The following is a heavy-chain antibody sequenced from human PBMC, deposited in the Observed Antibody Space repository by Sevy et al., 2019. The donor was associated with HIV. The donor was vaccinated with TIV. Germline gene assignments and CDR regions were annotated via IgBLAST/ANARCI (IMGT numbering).Heavy chain of an antibody. V-gene: IGHV1-8*01. Sequence: ASVKVSCRSSGYTFTSYDINWVRQPIGHRLEWMGWMIPNSGKTGFAQRFQGRLSMTRDTSINTAFMELSSLSSEDTAVYYCARGYCSGDACYGEGMDVWGQGTTVTVSS. D-gene: IGHD2-15*01. J-gene: IGHJ6*02. CDR1: GYTFTSYD. CDR3: ARGYCSGDACYGEGMDV. CDR2: MIPNSGKT.